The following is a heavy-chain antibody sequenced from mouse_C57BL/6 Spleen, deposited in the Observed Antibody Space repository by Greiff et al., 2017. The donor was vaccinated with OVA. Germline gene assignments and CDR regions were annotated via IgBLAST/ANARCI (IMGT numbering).Heavy chain of an antibody. V-gene: IGHV2-6*03. D-gene: IGHD2-10*01. Sequence: QVQLQQSGPGLVAPSQSLSITCTVSGFSLTSYGVHWVRQPPGKGLEWLVVIWRDGSSTYNSALKSRLSISKDNSKRRSFLKVNSVQTDDTAMYYCARGGLLPDDWGQGTTLTVSS. CDR3: ARGGLLPDD. CDR2: IWRDGSS. CDR1: GFSLTSYG. J-gene: IGHJ2*01.